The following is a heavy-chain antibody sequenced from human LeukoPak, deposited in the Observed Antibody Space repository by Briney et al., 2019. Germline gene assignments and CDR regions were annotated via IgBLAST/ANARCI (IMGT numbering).Heavy chain of an antibody. CDR3: ARDWATPRYYDSSGYFD. J-gene: IGHJ4*02. V-gene: IGHV3-33*01. Sequence: GRSLRLSCAASGFTFSSYGMHWVRQAPGKGLEWVAVIWYDGSNKYYADSVKGRFTISRDNSKNTLYLQMNSLRAEDTAVYHCARDWATPRYYDSSGYFDWGQGTLVTVSS. CDR1: GFTFSSYG. D-gene: IGHD3-22*01. CDR2: IWYDGSNK.